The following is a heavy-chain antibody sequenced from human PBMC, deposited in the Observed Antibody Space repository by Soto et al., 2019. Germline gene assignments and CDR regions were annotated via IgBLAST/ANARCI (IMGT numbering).Heavy chain of an antibody. V-gene: IGHV3-21*01. CDR3: VRVGCSGGSCYSDYYYYYMDV. Sequence: GGSLRLSCAASGFTFSSYSMNWVRQAPGKGLEWVSSISSSSSYIYYADSVKGRFTISRDNAKNSLYLQMNSLRAEDTAVYYCVRVGCSGGSCYSDYYYYYMDVWGKGTTVTVSS. CDR2: ISSSSSYI. D-gene: IGHD2-15*01. J-gene: IGHJ6*03. CDR1: GFTFSSYS.